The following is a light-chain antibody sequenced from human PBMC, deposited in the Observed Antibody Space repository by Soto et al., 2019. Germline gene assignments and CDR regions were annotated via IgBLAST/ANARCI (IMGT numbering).Light chain of an antibody. CDR2: AAS. CDR1: QNINSW. J-gene: IGKJ1*01. Sequence: DIQMTQSPSTLSASVGDRVTITCRASQNINSWLAWYQQKPGKAPKLLIYAASSLESGVPSRFSGSRSGTEFALTISSLQADDFETYCGQQYDANPWTFGQGTKVEIK. CDR3: QQYDANPWT. V-gene: IGKV1-5*01.